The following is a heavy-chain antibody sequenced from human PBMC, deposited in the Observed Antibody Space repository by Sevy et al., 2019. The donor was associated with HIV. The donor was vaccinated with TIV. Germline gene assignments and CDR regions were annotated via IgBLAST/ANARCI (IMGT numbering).Heavy chain of an antibody. V-gene: IGHV3-11*01. CDR2: ISSSGSTI. D-gene: IGHD1-26*01. J-gene: IGHJ4*02. CDR3: ARDRTTTYSGSYDY. CDR1: GFTFSDYY. Sequence: GGSLRLSRAASGFTFSDYYMSWIRQAPGKGLEWVSYISSSGSTIYYADSVKGRFTISRDNAKNSLYLQMNSLRAEDTAVYYCARDRTTTYSGSYDYWGQGTLVTVSS.